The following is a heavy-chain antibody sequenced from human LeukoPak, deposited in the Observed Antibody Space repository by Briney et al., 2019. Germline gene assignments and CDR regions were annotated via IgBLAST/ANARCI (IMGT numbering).Heavy chain of an antibody. J-gene: IGHJ4*02. CDR2: IKEDGSQT. CDR3: ARQRYSDY. V-gene: IGHV3-7*01. D-gene: IGHD1-1*01. Sequence: GGALRLSCAASGFTFSRYWMSWVRQAPGKGLEWVANIKEDGSQTSYVESVKGLFTISRDNAKNSLYLQLNSLRAEDTAVYFCARQRYSDYWGQGTLVTVSS. CDR1: GFTFSRYW.